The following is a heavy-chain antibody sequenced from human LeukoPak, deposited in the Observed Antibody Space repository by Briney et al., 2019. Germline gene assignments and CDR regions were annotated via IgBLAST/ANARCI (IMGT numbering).Heavy chain of an antibody. V-gene: IGHV4-59*08. D-gene: IGHD3-10*01. CDR1: GGSISSYY. CDR2: IYYSGSGST. Sequence: PSETLSLTCTVSGGSISSYYWSWIRQPPGKGLEWIGYIYYSGSGSTNYNPSLKSRVSISVDTSKNHFSLKLSSVTAADTAVYYCAKTPLYGSGIGAFDIWGQGTMVTVSS. CDR3: AKTPLYGSGIGAFDI. J-gene: IGHJ3*02.